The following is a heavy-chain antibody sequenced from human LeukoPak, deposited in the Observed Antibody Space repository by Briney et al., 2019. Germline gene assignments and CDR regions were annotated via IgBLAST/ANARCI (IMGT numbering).Heavy chain of an antibody. CDR2: LSGSGANT. CDR1: GFTFSNFA. V-gene: IGHV3-23*01. D-gene: IGHD3-9*01. CDR3: AKCQYYNILTGYYRPLDS. Sequence: PGRSLRLSCAASGFTFSNFAMNWVRQAPGKGLEWVSGLSGSGANTYYADSVKGRFTISRDNSKNTMYLQMNSLRAEDTAVYYCAKCQYYNILTGYYRPLDSWGQGTLVAVSS. J-gene: IGHJ4*02.